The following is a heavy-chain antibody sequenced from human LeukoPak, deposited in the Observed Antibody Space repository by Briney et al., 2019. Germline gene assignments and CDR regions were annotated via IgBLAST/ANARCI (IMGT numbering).Heavy chain of an antibody. V-gene: IGHV1-2*02. D-gene: IGHD5-12*01. CDR1: GGTFSSYA. J-gene: IGHJ4*02. CDR2: INPNSGGT. Sequence: ASVKVSCKASGGTFSSYAISWVRQAPGQGLEWMGWINPNSGGTNYAQKFQGRVTMIRDTSISTAYMELSRLRSDDTAVYYCARGVVATTPFDYWGQGTLVTVSS. CDR3: ARGVVATTPFDY.